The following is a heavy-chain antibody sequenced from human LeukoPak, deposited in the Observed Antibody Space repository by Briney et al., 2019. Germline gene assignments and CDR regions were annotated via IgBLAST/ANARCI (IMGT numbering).Heavy chain of an antibody. CDR2: ISYDASNK. Sequence: GGSLRLSCAASGFPFSSYAMHWVRQPPGKGLGWVALISYDASNKYYADSVKGRFTISRDNSKNTLYLQMNSLRAEDTAVYYCAKDQPAIFGVVNHPPPYYFDYWGQGTLVTVSS. CDR3: AKDQPAIFGVVNHPPPYYFDY. D-gene: IGHD3-3*01. V-gene: IGHV3-30-3*01. J-gene: IGHJ4*02. CDR1: GFPFSSYA.